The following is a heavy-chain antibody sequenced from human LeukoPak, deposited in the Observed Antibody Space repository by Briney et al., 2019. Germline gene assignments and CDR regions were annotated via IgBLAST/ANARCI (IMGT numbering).Heavy chain of an antibody. CDR1: GGSISSGDYY. D-gene: IGHD4-17*01. J-gene: IGHJ3*02. Sequence: SETLSLTCTVSGGSISSGDYYWSWIRQPPGKGLEWIGYIYYSGSTYYNPSLKSRVTISVDTSKNQFSLELSSVTAADTAVYYCARADGDYRAFDIWGQGTMVTVSS. V-gene: IGHV4-30-4*01. CDR3: ARADGDYRAFDI. CDR2: IYYSGST.